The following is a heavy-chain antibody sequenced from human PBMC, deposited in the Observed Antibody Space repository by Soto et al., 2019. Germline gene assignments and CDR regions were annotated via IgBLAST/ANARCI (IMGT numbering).Heavy chain of an antibody. J-gene: IGHJ4*02. Sequence: EVQLLESGGGLVQPVGSLRLSCAASGLTFSSYALTWVRQAPGKGLEWVSSISGSGGNTKYADSVKGRFTISRDNSKNMLFLQMNSLRAEDTAVYYCAKDPNGDYVGAFDYWGQGTLVTVSS. CDR2: ISGSGGNT. D-gene: IGHD4-17*01. V-gene: IGHV3-23*01. CDR1: GLTFSSYA. CDR3: AKDPNGDYVGAFDY.